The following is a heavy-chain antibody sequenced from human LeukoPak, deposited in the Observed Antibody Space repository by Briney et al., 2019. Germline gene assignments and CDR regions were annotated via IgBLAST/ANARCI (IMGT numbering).Heavy chain of an antibody. D-gene: IGHD2-2*01. CDR2: IIPILGIA. CDR1: GGTFSSYA. Sequence: SVKVSCKASGGTFSSYAISWARQAPGQGLEWMGGIIPILGIANYAQKFQGRVTITADKSTSTAYMELSSLRSEDTAVYYCARDGDGYCSSTSCLRGMDVWGQRTTVTVSS. V-gene: IGHV1-69*04. CDR3: ARDGDGYCSSTSCLRGMDV. J-gene: IGHJ6*02.